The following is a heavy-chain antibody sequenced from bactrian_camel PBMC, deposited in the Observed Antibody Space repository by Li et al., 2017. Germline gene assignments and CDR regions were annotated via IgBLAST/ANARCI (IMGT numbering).Heavy chain of an antibody. CDR1: GYDDSNLP. Sequence: VQLVESGGGSVQAGGSLTLPCAASGYDDSNLPMGWFRQTRPGEEREGVAAIDSYGMTRYADSAKDRFTISKDSAKNTLYLQMNSLKPEDTAVYYCASDPCPDYGLDKSYTYWGQGTQVTVS. CDR2: IDSYGMT. CDR3: ASDPCPDYGLDKSYTY. V-gene: IGHV3S67*01. D-gene: IGHD3*01. J-gene: IGHJ4*01.